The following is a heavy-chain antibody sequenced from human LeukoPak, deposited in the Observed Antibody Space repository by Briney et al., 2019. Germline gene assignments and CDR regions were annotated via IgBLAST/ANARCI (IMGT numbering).Heavy chain of an antibody. CDR3: ARGLGDSNYGDYRYFDY. D-gene: IGHD4-17*01. CDR1: GGSISTSNYY. Sequence: SETLSLTCTVSGGSISTSNYYWSWIRQPPGKGLEWIGEINHSGSTNYNPSLKSRVTISVDTSKNQFSLKLSSVTAADTAVYYCARGLGDSNYGDYRYFDYWGQGTLVTVSS. V-gene: IGHV4-39*07. CDR2: INHSGST. J-gene: IGHJ4*02.